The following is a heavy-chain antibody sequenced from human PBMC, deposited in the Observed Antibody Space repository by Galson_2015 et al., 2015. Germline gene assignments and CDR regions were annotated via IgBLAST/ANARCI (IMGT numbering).Heavy chain of an antibody. J-gene: IGHJ5*02. D-gene: IGHD3-22*01. V-gene: IGHV4-61*02. CDR1: GGSISSGNYY. CDR2: IYTSGST. Sequence: TLSLTCTVSGGSISSGNYYWSWIRQSAGKGLEWIGRIYTSGSTNYSPSLKSRVTMSVDTSKNQFSLKLSSVTAADTAEYYCARDLPDYYDSSGPPWGWFDPWGQGTLVTVSS. CDR3: ARDLPDYYDSSGPPWGWFDP.